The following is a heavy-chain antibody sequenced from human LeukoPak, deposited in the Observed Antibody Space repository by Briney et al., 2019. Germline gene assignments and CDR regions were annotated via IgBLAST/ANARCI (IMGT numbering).Heavy chain of an antibody. CDR2: IQYDGTNK. J-gene: IGHJ4*02. CDR1: GFTFSSYG. Sequence: GGSLRPSCAASGFTFSSYGMHWVRQAPGKGLEWVAFIQYDGTNKYYADSVKGRFTISRDNSKNSLYLQMNSLRAEDTAVYYCAKLLSNSGRFLYWGQGTLVTVSS. CDR3: AKLLSNSGRFLY. V-gene: IGHV3-30*02. D-gene: IGHD4-23*01.